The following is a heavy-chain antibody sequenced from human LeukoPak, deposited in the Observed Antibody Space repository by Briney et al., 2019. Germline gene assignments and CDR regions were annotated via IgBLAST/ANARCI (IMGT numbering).Heavy chain of an antibody. CDR2: ISSSSSTM. V-gene: IGHV3-48*01. Sequence: GGSLRLPCAASGFAFSSYSMNWVRQAPRKGLEWVSYISSSSSTMYYADSVKGRFTISRDNAKNSLYLQMNSLRAEDTAVYYCARLPNYGGNNDFFDYWGQGTLVTVSS. D-gene: IGHD4-23*01. CDR1: GFAFSSYS. J-gene: IGHJ4*02. CDR3: ARLPNYGGNNDFFDY.